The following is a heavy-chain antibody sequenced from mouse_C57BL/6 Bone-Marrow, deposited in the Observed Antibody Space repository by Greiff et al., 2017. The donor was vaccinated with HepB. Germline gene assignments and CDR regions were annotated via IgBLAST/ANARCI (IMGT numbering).Heavy chain of an antibody. Sequence: VQLQQSGPELVKPGASVKISCKASGYSFTGYYMNWVKQSPEKSLEWIGEINPSTGGTTYNQKFKAKATLTVDKSSSKAYMQLKSLTSEDSAVYYCATYYYGSRYFVYWGQGTTLTVSS. CDR3: ATYYYGSRYFVY. CDR1: GYSFTGYY. J-gene: IGHJ2*01. V-gene: IGHV1-42*01. D-gene: IGHD1-1*01. CDR2: INPSTGGT.